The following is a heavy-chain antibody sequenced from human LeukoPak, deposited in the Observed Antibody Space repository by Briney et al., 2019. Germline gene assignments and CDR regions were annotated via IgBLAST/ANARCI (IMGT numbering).Heavy chain of an antibody. CDR3: SRHGQCTVLSHLDS. CDR2: ISYSGTT. V-gene: IGHV4-59*08. Sequence: SETLSLTCTVSGDSISPYYWSWIRQPPGKGPEWIGYISYSGTTNYNPSLKSRVTLSVHTPQNHFSLSLTSVTAADTAVYYCSRHGQCTVLSHLDSWGQGTLVTVSS. D-gene: IGHD4-17*01. CDR1: GDSISPYY. J-gene: IGHJ4*02.